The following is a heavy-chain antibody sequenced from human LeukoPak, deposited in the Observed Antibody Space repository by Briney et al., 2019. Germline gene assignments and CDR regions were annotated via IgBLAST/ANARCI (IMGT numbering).Heavy chain of an antibody. V-gene: IGHV3-23*01. CDR1: GFTFSSYA. Sequence: PGGSLRLSCAASGFTFSSYAMNWVRQAPGKGLEWVSTISGSGDSTYYADSVKGRFTISRDNSKNTLYLQMNSLRAEDTAVYYCAKDSYGSGSYWASFDYWGQGTLVTVSS. CDR3: AKDSYGSGSYWASFDY. D-gene: IGHD3-10*01. J-gene: IGHJ4*02. CDR2: ISGSGDST.